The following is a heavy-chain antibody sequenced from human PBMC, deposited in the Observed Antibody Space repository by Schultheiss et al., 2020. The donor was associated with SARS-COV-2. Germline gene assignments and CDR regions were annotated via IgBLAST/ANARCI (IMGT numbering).Heavy chain of an antibody. V-gene: IGHV1-8*01. CDR2: MNPNSGNT. D-gene: IGHD5-12*01. CDR3: ASVPYSGYDALWEGPWFDY. Sequence: ASVKVSCKASGYTFTSYDINWVRQATGQGLEWMGWMNPNSGNTGYAQKFQGRVTITADESTSTAYMELSSLRSDDTAVYYCASVPYSGYDALWEGPWFDYWGQGTLVTVSS. J-gene: IGHJ4*02. CDR1: GYTFTSYD.